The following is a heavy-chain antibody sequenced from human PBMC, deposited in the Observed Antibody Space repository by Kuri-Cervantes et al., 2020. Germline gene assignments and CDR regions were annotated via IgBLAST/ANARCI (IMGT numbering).Heavy chain of an antibody. CDR2: IYSSGST. CDR3: ARPYSSYYYMDV. V-gene: IGHV4-4*07. CDR1: GGFISSYY. Sequence: SETLSLTFIVSGGFISSYYWSWIRQPAGKGLEWIGRIYSSGSTSYNPSLKSRVTISVDTSKNQFSLKLNSVTAADTAVYYCARPYSSYYYMDVWGKGTTVTVSS. J-gene: IGHJ6*03. D-gene: IGHD2-15*01.